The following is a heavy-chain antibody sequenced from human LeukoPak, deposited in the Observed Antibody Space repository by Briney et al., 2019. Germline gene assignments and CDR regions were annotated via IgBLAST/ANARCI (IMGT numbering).Heavy chain of an antibody. CDR2: IYYTGST. Sequence: SETLSXTCTVSGGSISSSSYYWGWIRQPPGKGLEWIGSIYYTGSTFYNPSLKSRVTIPVDTSKNQFSLKLSSVTAADTAVYYCARPSGAATVLFDYWGQGTLVTVSS. V-gene: IGHV4-39*01. D-gene: IGHD5-18*01. CDR1: GGSISSSSYY. CDR3: ARPSGAATVLFDY. J-gene: IGHJ4*02.